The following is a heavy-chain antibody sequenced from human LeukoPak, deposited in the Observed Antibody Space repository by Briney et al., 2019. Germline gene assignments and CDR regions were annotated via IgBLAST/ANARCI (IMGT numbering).Heavy chain of an antibody. CDR1: GFTFSTYY. V-gene: IGHV3-21*01. CDR3: ASMLVPDAKDY. D-gene: IGHD3-16*01. CDR2: ISSTSSYI. Sequence: GGSLRLSCAAAGFTFSTYYMHWVRQAAGSGLQWVSSISSTSSYIYYADSVKGRFTISRDNARNSLYLQMNSLSAEDTAVYYCASMLVPDAKDYWGQGTLVTVSS. J-gene: IGHJ4*02.